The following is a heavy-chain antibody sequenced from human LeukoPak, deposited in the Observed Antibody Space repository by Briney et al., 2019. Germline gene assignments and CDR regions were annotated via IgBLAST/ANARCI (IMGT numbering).Heavy chain of an antibody. Sequence: SGGSLRLSCAASGFTFSNYAMSWVRQAPGKGLEWVSAISGSASSTYHADSVKGRFTISRDNSKSTLSLQMNSLRAEDTAIYYCATYRQVLLPFESWGREPWSPSPQ. V-gene: IGHV3-23*01. D-gene: IGHD2-8*02. J-gene: IGHJ4*02. CDR2: ISGSASST. CDR3: ATYRQVLLPFES. CDR1: GFTFSNYA.